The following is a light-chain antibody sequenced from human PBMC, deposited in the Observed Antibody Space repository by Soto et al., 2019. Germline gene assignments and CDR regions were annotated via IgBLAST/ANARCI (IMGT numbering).Light chain of an antibody. J-gene: IGKJ1*01. CDR3: QHYNPYSGP. CDR1: HDIGNS. V-gene: IGKV1-5*01. CDR2: DAS. Sequence: DIQMTQSPPSLSSSVGDRVTITCQASHDIGNSLNWYQQKPGKAPNLLIFDASSLHSGVPSRFRGSGSGTEFTLTITSLQPDDFATYYCQHYNPYSGPFGQGTKVDIK.